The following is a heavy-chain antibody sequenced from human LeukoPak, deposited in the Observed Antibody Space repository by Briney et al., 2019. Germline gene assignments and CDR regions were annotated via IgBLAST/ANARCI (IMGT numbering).Heavy chain of an antibody. J-gene: IGHJ4*02. CDR1: GGSFSGYY. D-gene: IGHD2-2*01. CDR2: INHSGST. Sequence: PSETLSLTCAVYGGSFSGYYWSWIRQPPGKGLEWIGEINHSGSTNYNPSLKSRVTISVDTSKNQFSLKLSSVTAADTAVYYCARGLSRDIVVVPASRAYYFDYWGQGTLVTVSS. V-gene: IGHV4-34*01. CDR3: ARGLSRDIVVVPASRAYYFDY.